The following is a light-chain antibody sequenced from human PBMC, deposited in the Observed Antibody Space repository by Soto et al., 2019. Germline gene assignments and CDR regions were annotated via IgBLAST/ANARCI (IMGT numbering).Light chain of an antibody. CDR3: QQYYSTPFT. Sequence: DIVMTQSPDSLAVSLGERATINCKSSQSLLYSSDNKNYLAWYQQKPGQPPKLLIYWASTRESGVPDRFSGSGSGTDYTLTISSLQAEDVAVYYCQQYYSTPFTFGQETRLEIK. J-gene: IGKJ5*01. CDR2: WAS. CDR1: QSLLYSSDNKNY. V-gene: IGKV4-1*01.